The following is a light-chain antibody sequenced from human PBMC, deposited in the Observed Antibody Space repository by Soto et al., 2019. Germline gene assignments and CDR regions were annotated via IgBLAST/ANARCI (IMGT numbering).Light chain of an antibody. J-gene: IGKJ5*01. CDR1: QSVSSN. CDR3: QQYNNWPSIT. Sequence: EIVMTQSPATLSVSPGERATLSCRASQSVSSNLAWYQQKPGQAPRLLIYGASTRATGIPARFSGSGSGTEFTLTISSLQSEDFAVYYCQQYNNWPSITFGQGTRL. CDR2: GAS. V-gene: IGKV3-15*01.